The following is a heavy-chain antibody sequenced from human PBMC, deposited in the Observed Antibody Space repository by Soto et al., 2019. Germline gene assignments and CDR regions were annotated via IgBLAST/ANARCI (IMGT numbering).Heavy chain of an antibody. CDR2: ISGGGGST. CDR3: AKDRTTVDYNYGMDV. J-gene: IGHJ6*02. D-gene: IGHD4-17*01. Sequence: EVQLLESGGGLVQPGGSLRLSCAASGFTFSSYAMTWVRQAPGKGLEWVSGISGGGGSTYYADSVKGRFTISRDKSKNTLFLQMNSLRAEDTAVYYCAKDRTTVDYNYGMDVWGQGTTVTVSS. CDR1: GFTFSSYA. V-gene: IGHV3-23*01.